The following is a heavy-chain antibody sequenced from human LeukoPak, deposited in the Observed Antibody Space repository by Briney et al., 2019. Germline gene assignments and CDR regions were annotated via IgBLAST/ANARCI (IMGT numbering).Heavy chain of an antibody. CDR3: ARGLDRGNDY. CDR1: GFTFSSYA. Sequence: GGSLRLSCAASGFTFSSYAMSWVRQAPGKGLEWVSAISSSSSTIYYADSVKGRFTISKDNAKNSLYLQMNSLRAEDTAVYYCARGLDRGNDYWGQGTLVTVSS. J-gene: IGHJ4*02. CDR2: ISSSSSTI. V-gene: IGHV3-48*01. D-gene: IGHD1-1*01.